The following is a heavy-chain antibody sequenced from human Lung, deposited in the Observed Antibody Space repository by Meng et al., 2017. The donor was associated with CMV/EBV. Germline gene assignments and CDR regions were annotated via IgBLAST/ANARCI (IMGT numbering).Heavy chain of an antibody. V-gene: IGHV4-31*02. Sequence: VSGASISSGAYYWSWIRQHPGKGLEWIGHIYYSGSTNYNPSLKSRITMSIDTSKNQFSLKLSSVTAADTAMYYGGRVRSSGNHFDYWGQGTLVTVSS. CDR2: IYYSGST. J-gene: IGHJ4*02. D-gene: IGHD3-22*01. CDR3: GRVRSSGNHFDY. CDR1: GASISSGAYY.